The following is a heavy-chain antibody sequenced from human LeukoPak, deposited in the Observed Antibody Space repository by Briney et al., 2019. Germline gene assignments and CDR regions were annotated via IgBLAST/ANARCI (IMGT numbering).Heavy chain of an antibody. J-gene: IGHJ4*02. CDR2: IRYDGSNK. CDR3: GRGRSASYVDYGRLVAY. D-gene: IGHD4-17*01. Sequence: GGSLRLSCAASGFTFSSYGMHWVRQAPGKGLEWVAFIRYDGSNKYYADSVKGRFTISRDNSKNTLYLQMNSLRAEDTAVYYWGRGRSASYVDYGRLVAYWGQETLVPVSS. V-gene: IGHV3-30*02. CDR1: GFTFSSYG.